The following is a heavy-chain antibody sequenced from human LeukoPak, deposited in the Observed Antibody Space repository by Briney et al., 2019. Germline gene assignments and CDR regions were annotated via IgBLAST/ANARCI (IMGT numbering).Heavy chain of an antibody. D-gene: IGHD6-6*01. V-gene: IGHV1-2*02. CDR3: ARVPEYSSAVFDY. J-gene: IGHJ4*02. CDR2: INPNSGGT. CDR1: GYTFTGYY. Sequence: ASVKVSCKASGYTFTGYYMHWVRQAPGQGLEWMGWINPNSGGTNYAQKFQGRVTMTRDTSISTAYMELSRLRSDDTAVYYCARVPEYSSAVFDYWGQGTLVTVSS.